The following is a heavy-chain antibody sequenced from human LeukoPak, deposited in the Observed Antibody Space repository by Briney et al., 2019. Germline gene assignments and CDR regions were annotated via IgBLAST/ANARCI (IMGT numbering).Heavy chain of an antibody. CDR3: ARLETGEPFDI. V-gene: IGHV4-39*01. CDR1: SGYIRSRAYH. Sequence: SETLSLTCTESSGYIRSRAYHWGWIRQPPVKGLEWIGNIYYLGRTYYNPSLKSRVTLSVDTSKNQFSLKLSSVTAADTAVYYCARLETGEPFDIWGQGTMVTVSS. CDR2: IYYLGRT. D-gene: IGHD3-16*01. J-gene: IGHJ3*02.